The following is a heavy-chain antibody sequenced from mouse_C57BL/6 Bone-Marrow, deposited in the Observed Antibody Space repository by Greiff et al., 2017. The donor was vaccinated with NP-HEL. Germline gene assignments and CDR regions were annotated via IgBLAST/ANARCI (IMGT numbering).Heavy chain of an antibody. CDR2: IYPGDGDT. CDR1: GYAFSSSW. J-gene: IGHJ2*01. D-gene: IGHD1-1*01. V-gene: IGHV1-82*01. CDR3: ARGEVITTVVAVDY. Sequence: QVQLQQSGPELVKPGASVKISCKASGYAFSSSWMNWVKQRPGKGLEWIGRIYPGDGDTNYNGKFKGKATLTADKSSSTAYMQLSSLTSEDSAVYFCARGEVITTVVAVDYWGQGTTLTVSS.